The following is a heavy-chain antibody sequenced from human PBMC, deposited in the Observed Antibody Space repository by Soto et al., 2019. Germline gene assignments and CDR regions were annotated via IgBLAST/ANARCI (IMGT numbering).Heavy chain of an antibody. CDR3: AREFYDILTGYPPHYYYYGMDV. CDR1: GYTFTSYA. J-gene: IGHJ6*02. Sequence: ASVKVSCKASGYTFTSYAMHWVRQAPGQRLEWMGWINAGNGNTKYSQKFQGRVTITRDTSASTAYMELSSLRSEDTAVYYCAREFYDILTGYPPHYYYYGMDVWGQGTTVTGSS. V-gene: IGHV1-3*01. CDR2: INAGNGNT. D-gene: IGHD3-9*01.